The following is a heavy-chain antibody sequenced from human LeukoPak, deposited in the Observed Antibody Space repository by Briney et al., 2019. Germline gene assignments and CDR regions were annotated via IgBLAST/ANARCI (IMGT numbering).Heavy chain of an antibody. CDR1: QFTFSYYW. CDR3: ARDRPTLGYCSGGSCDNWFDP. D-gene: IGHD2-15*01. Sequence: GGSLRLSCTASQFTFSYYWMSWVRQGPGKGLEWVANIKQDESEKYYVDSVKGRFTISRDNAKKSLYLQMNSLRAEDTAVYYCARDRPTLGYCSGGSCDNWFDPWGQGTLVTVSS. V-gene: IGHV3-7*01. CDR2: IKQDESEK. J-gene: IGHJ5*02.